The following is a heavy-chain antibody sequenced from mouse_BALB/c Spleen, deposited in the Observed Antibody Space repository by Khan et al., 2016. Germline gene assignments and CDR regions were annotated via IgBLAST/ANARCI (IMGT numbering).Heavy chain of an antibody. Sequence: EVQLQESGPGLVKPSQSLSLTCTVTGYSITSDYAWNWIRQFPGNKLEWMGYISYSGSTSYNPSLQSRISITRDTSKNQFFLQLNSVTTEDTATYYCARRGYYGYAMDYWGQGTSVTVSS. V-gene: IGHV3-2*02. CDR3: ARRGYYGYAMDY. D-gene: IGHD1-1*01. CDR1: GYSITSDYA. CDR2: ISYSGST. J-gene: IGHJ4*01.